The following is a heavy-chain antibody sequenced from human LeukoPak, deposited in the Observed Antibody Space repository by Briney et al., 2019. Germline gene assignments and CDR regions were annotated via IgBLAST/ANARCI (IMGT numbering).Heavy chain of an antibody. Sequence: PSRTLSLTCIVSGDSITSGSYYWSWVRQSAGKGLEWIGRTYASGSTNYNPSLKSRVTISVDTSKNQFSLKLSSVIAADTAVYYCARTTEGYCSSASCFGFSYSYYMDVWGKGTTVTISS. CDR3: ARTTEGYCSSASCFGFSYSYYMDV. CDR1: GDSITSGSYY. CDR2: TYASGST. D-gene: IGHD2-2*01. V-gene: IGHV4-61*02. J-gene: IGHJ6*03.